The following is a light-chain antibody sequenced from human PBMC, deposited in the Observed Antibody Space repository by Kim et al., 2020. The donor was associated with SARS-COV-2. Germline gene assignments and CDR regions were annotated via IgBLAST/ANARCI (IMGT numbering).Light chain of an antibody. CDR3: QSADSSGTSYWV. CDR1: ALPKQY. Sequence: PGQKARITCSGDALPKQYAYWYQQKPGQAPVLVIYKDSERPSGIPERFSGSSSGTTVTLTISGVQAEDEADYYCQSADSSGTSYWVFGGGTQLTVL. V-gene: IGLV3-25*03. J-gene: IGLJ3*02. CDR2: KDS.